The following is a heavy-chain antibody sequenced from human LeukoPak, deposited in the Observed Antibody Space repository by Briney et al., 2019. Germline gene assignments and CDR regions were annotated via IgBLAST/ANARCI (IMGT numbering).Heavy chain of an antibody. CDR3: ARVGVVQGSYYFDY. CDR2: TRNKPNSYTT. CDR1: GFTFSDHY. Sequence: GGSLRLSCAASGFTFSDHYMDWVRQAPGKGLEWVGRTRNKPNSYTTEYAASVKGRFTISRDDSKNSLYLQMNSLKTEDTAVYYCARVGVVQGSYYFDYWGQGTLVTVSS. D-gene: IGHD2-15*01. V-gene: IGHV3-72*01. J-gene: IGHJ4*02.